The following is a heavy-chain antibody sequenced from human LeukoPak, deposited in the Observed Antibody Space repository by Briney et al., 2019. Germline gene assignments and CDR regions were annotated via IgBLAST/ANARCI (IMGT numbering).Heavy chain of an antibody. D-gene: IGHD2-2*01. CDR3: ARTGYCSSTSCYPTNAFDI. V-gene: IGHV4-39*01. CDR1: GGSISSSSYY. CDR2: INYSGST. J-gene: IGHJ3*02. Sequence: PSETLSLTCTVSGGSISSSSYYWGWIRQPPGKGPEWIGSINYSGSTYYNPSLKSRVTISVDTYKNQFSLKLSSVTAADTAVYYCARTGYCSSTSCYPTNAFDIWGQGTMVTVSS.